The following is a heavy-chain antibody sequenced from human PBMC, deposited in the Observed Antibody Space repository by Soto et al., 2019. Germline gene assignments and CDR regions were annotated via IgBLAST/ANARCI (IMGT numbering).Heavy chain of an antibody. CDR2: IIPIFGTA. CDR3: APPPYGDYVTFRLDY. V-gene: IGHV1-69*13. J-gene: IGHJ4*02. CDR1: GGTFSSYA. Sequence: GASVKVSCKASGGTFSSYAISWVRQAPGQGLEWMGGIIPIFGTANYAQKFQGRVTITADESTSTAYMELSSLRSEDTAVYYCAPPPYGDYVTFRLDYWGQGTLVTVSS. D-gene: IGHD4-17*01.